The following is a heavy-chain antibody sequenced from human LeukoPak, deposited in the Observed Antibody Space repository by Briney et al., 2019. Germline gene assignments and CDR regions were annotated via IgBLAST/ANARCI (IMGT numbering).Heavy chain of an antibody. V-gene: IGHV1-8*01. D-gene: IGHD3-22*01. CDR2: MNPNSGNT. Sequence: ASVKVSCKASGYTFTSYDINWVRQATGQGLEWMGWMNPNSGNTGYAQKFQGRVTMTRNTSISTAYMELSSLRSEDTAVYYCAREVAPYDSSGYYLRKGAFDIWGQGTMVTVSS. CDR3: AREVAPYDSSGYYLRKGAFDI. CDR1: GYTFTSYD. J-gene: IGHJ3*02.